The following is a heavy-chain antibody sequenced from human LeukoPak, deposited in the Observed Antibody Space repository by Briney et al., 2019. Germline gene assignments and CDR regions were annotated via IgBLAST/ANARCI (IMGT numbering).Heavy chain of an antibody. CDR1: GFTFSSYS. CDR3: AKAEWELQHGTDAFDI. D-gene: IGHD1-26*01. V-gene: IGHV3-21*01. CDR2: ISSSSSYI. Sequence: KTGGSLRLSCAASGFTFSSYSMNWVRQAPGKGLEWVSSISSSSSYIYYADSVKGRFTISRDNAKNSLYLQMNSLRAEDTAVYYCAKAEWELQHGTDAFDIWGQGTMVTVSS. J-gene: IGHJ3*02.